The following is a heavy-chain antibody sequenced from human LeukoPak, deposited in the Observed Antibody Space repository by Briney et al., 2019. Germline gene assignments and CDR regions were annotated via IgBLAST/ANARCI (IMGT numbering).Heavy chain of an antibody. CDR3: ARDLRWLQPFDY. CDR1: GFTFSDYY. V-gene: IGHV3-11*01. D-gene: IGHD5-24*01. J-gene: IGHJ4*02. Sequence: PGGSLRLSCAASGFTFSDYYMSWIRQAPGKGLEWVSYISSSGSTIYYADSVKGRFTISRDNAKNSLYLQMNSLRAGDTAVYYCARDLRWLQPFDYWGQGTLVTVPS. CDR2: ISSSGSTI.